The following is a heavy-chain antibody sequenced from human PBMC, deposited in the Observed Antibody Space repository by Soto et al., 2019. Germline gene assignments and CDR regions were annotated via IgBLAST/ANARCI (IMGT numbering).Heavy chain of an antibody. CDR2: ISGSGGST. CDR3: AKETGYSSSWFEFDY. Sequence: EVPLLESGGGLVQPGGSLRLSCAASGFTFSSYAMSWVRQAPGKGLEWVSAISGSGGSTYYADSVKGRFTISRDNYKNTLYLQMNSLRAEDTAVYYCAKETGYSSSWFEFDYWGQGTLVTVSS. J-gene: IGHJ4*02. CDR1: GFTFSSYA. V-gene: IGHV3-23*01. D-gene: IGHD6-13*01.